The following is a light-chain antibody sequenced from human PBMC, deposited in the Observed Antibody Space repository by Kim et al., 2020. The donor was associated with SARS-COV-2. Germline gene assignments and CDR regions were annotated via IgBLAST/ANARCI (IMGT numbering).Light chain of an antibody. Sequence: RVTISLTGSSSNIGAGFEVHWYQHLPGTAPKLLIFDNNNRPSGVPDRFAGSKSGTSASLAIAGLQAEDEADYYCQSYDNSLRGYVFGTGTQLTVL. J-gene: IGLJ1*01. CDR3: QSYDNSLRGYV. V-gene: IGLV1-40*01. CDR2: DNN. CDR1: SSNIGAGFE.